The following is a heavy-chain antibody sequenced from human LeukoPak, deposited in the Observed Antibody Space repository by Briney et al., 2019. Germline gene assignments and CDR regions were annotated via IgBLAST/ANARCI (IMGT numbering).Heavy chain of an antibody. CDR1: GFTFSNAW. J-gene: IGHJ4*02. V-gene: IGHV3-15*05. Sequence: GGSLRLSCAASGFTFSNAWMSWVRQAPGKGLEWVGRIKSKTDGGTTDYAAPVKGRFTISRDNSKNSLYLQMNSLRTEDTALYYCAKDNAAAAVKGEFDCWGQGTLVTVSS. CDR3: AKDNAAAAVKGEFDC. D-gene: IGHD6-13*01. CDR2: IKSKTDGGTT.